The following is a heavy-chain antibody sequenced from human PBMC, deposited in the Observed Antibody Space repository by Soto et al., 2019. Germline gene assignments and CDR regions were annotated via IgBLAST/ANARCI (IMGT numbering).Heavy chain of an antibody. V-gene: IGHV5-51*01. J-gene: IGHJ4*02. Sequence: PGESLKISCQASGYSFTSNWIGWVRQMPGKGLEWMGIINPADSDIKYSPSFQGQVTISADKSIGTAYLQWSSLKASDTAMYYCARHQRDDASRKIDSWGQGTLVTVSS. D-gene: IGHD3-16*01. CDR3: ARHQRDDASRKIDS. CDR1: GYSFTSNW. CDR2: INPADSDI.